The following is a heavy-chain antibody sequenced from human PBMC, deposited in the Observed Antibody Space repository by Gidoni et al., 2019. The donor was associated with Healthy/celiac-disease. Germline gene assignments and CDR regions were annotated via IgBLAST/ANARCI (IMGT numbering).Heavy chain of an antibody. CDR2: ISYDGSNK. CDR1: GFTFSSYG. CDR3: AKTGKSGGYYDSSGYTSDAFDI. J-gene: IGHJ3*02. D-gene: IGHD3-22*01. V-gene: IGHV3-30*18. Sequence: QVQLVESGGGVVQPGRSLRLSCAASGFTFSSYGMQWVRQAPGKGLEWVAVISYDGSNKYYADSVKGRFTISRDNSKNTLYLQMNSLRAEDTAVYYCAKTGKSGGYYDSSGYTSDAFDIWGQGTMVTVSS.